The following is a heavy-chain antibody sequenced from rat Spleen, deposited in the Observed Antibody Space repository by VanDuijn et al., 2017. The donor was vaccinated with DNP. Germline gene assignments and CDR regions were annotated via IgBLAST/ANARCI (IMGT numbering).Heavy chain of an antibody. Sequence: EVQLVESGGGLIQPGRSLRLSCAASGFTFSDYYMAWVRQAPRKGLEWVAYISYDASSTYYGDSVKGRFTISRDDAKRTLFLQMNSLRSEDMATYYCARHVLPLRVWDYWGQGVMVTVSS. CDR2: ISYDASST. J-gene: IGHJ2*01. V-gene: IGHV5-22*01. D-gene: IGHD1-4*01. CDR1: GFTFSDYY. CDR3: ARHVLPLRVWDY.